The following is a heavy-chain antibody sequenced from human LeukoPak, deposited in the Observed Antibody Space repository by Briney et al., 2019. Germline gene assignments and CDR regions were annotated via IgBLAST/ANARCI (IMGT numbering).Heavy chain of an antibody. CDR1: GYSFPTYW. CDR2: IYPGDSET. Sequence: KPGESLKISCKGSGYSFPTYWIGWVRQMPGKGLEWMGIIYPGDSETRYSPSFQGQVTISADKSISTAYLQWSRLKASDTAMYYCARRSVCSSSSCYLVWGQGTLVTVSS. CDR3: ARRSVCSSSSCYLV. V-gene: IGHV5-51*01. D-gene: IGHD2-2*01. J-gene: IGHJ4*02.